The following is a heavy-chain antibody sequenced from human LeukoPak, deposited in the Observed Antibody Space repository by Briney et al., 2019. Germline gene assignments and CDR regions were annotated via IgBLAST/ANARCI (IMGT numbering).Heavy chain of an antibody. V-gene: IGHV4-4*07. Sequence: SETLSLTCTVSGGSISSYYWSWIRQPAGTALEWIGRIYTSGTITYNPSLKSRVTMSVDTSKNQFSLKLSSVTAADTAVYYCARDSGTTGEVKFDPWGQGTLVTVSP. CDR3: ARDSGTTGEVKFDP. J-gene: IGHJ5*02. D-gene: IGHD3-10*01. CDR1: GGSISSYY. CDR2: IYTSGTI.